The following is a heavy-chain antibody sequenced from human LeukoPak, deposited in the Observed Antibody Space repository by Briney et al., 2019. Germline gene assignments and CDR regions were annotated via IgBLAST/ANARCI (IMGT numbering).Heavy chain of an antibody. CDR3: ARRRYYYDSSGYRKAYNRFDP. J-gene: IGHJ5*02. V-gene: IGHV5-51*01. CDR2: IYPGDSDT. D-gene: IGHD3-22*01. Sequence: GESLKISCKGSGYSFTSYWIGWVRQMPGKGLEWMGIIYPGDSDTRYSPSFQGQVTISADKSISTAYLQWSSLKASDTAMYYCARRRYYYDSSGYRKAYNRFDPWGQGTLVTVSS. CDR1: GYSFTSYW.